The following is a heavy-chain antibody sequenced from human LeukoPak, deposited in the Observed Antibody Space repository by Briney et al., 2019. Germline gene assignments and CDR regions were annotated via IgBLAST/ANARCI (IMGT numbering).Heavy chain of an antibody. CDR2: IYHSGST. D-gene: IGHD3-22*01. Sequence: PSETLSLTCAVSGGSISSGGYSWSWIRQPPGKGLEWIGYIYHSGSTYYNPSLKSRVTISVDRSKNQFSLKLSSVTAADTAVYYCARGGLYYDSSGYYTYPFDYWGQGTLVTVSS. CDR3: ARGGLYYDSSGYYTYPFDY. CDR1: GGSISSGGYS. V-gene: IGHV4-30-2*01. J-gene: IGHJ4*02.